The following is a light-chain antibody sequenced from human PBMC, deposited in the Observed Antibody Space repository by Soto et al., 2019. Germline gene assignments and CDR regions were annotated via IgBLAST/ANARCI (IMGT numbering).Light chain of an antibody. J-gene: IGKJ1*01. CDR1: QSVCSNY. CDR3: QQYGRSLWT. V-gene: IGKV3-20*01. CDR2: GAS. Sequence: EIVLTHSPGTLSLSPGERATLSCRASQSVCSNYLAWYQQKPGQAPRLLIYGASSRATGIPDTFSGSGSGKYLTLTISRLEPEDFGVYYCQQYGRSLWTVGQGTKVDIK.